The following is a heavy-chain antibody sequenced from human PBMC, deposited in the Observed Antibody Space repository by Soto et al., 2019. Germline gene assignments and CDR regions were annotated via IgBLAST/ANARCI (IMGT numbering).Heavy chain of an antibody. CDR2: INYSGST. V-gene: IGHV4-31*01. CDR3: ARDILLWFGELPPRAHDAFDI. Sequence: QVQLQESGPGLVKPSQTLSLTCTVSGGSISSGGYFWSWIRQHPGKGLEWIGDINYSGSTYSNPSIKSQVTISVDTSKNQFSLKLSSVTAADTAVYYCARDILLWFGELPPRAHDAFDIWGQGTMVTVSS. J-gene: IGHJ3*02. CDR1: GGSISSGGYF. D-gene: IGHD3-10*01.